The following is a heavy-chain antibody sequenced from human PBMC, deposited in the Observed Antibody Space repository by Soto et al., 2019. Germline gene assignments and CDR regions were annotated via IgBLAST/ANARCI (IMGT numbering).Heavy chain of an antibody. D-gene: IGHD2-15*01. J-gene: IGHJ5*02. V-gene: IGHV4-4*02. CDR1: GDSISSDKW. Sequence: QVQLQESGPGLVKPSGTLSLTCAVSGDSISSDKWWRWVRQPPGKGLEWIGEIYHSGSTNYNPSLNSRVTISADKSKNQFSLKLTSVTDADTAVYYCARSLGYCSGGSCHWFDPWGQGTLVTVSS. CDR3: ARSLGYCSGGSCHWFDP. CDR2: IYHSGST.